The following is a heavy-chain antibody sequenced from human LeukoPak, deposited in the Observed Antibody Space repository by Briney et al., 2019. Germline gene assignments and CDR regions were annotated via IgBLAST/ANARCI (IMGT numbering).Heavy chain of an antibody. D-gene: IGHD6-13*01. J-gene: IGHJ4*02. CDR2: ISANGGST. Sequence: GGSLRLSCSASRFTFSTYAMNWVRQAPGKGLEYVSGISANGGSTYYADSVKGRFTISRDNSKNTLYLQMSSLRADDTAVYYCLKGASSTWYSNFDYWGQGTLVTVSS. CDR1: RFTFSTYA. CDR3: LKGASSTWYSNFDY. V-gene: IGHV3-64D*06.